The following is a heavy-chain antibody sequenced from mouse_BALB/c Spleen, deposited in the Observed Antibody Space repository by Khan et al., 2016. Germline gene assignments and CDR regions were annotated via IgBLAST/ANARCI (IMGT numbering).Heavy chain of an antibody. Sequence: QIQLVQSGPELKKPGETVKISCKASGYTFTNYGMNWVKQAPGKGLKWMGWINTNTGEPTYAEEFKGRFAFSLETSASTAYLQINNLKNEETATXFCSEDYYGSNWFAYWGQGTLVTVSA. CDR3: SEDYYGSNWFAY. J-gene: IGHJ3*01. CDR1: GYTFTNYG. CDR2: INTNTGEP. D-gene: IGHD1-1*01. V-gene: IGHV9-3*02.